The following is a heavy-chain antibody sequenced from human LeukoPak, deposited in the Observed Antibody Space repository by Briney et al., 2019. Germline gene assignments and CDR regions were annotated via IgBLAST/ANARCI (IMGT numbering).Heavy chain of an antibody. CDR1: GYTFSSYA. V-gene: IGHV1-3*01. CDR2: INAGNGNT. J-gene: IGHJ6*02. CDR3: ARVSAMLDGMDV. Sequence: ASVKVSCKASGYTFSSYAIHWVRQAPGQRLEWMGWINAGNGNTKYSQKFQGRVTITRDTSASTVYMELSSLRSEDTAVYYCARVSAMLDGMDVWGQGTTVTVSS. D-gene: IGHD3-10*02.